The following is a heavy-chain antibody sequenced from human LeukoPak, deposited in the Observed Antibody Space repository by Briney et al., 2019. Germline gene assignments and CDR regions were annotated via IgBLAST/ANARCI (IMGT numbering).Heavy chain of an antibody. CDR1: GFTFSSYG. V-gene: IGHV3-30*18. D-gene: IGHD6-19*01. CDR2: ISYDGSNK. CDR3: AKDMTYSSGWFDY. J-gene: IGHJ4*02. Sequence: GGSLRPSCAASGFTFSSYGMHWVRQAPGKGLEWVAVISYDGSNKYYADSVKGRFTISRDNSKNTLYLQMNSLRAEDTAVYYCAKDMTYSSGWFDYWGQGTLVTVSS.